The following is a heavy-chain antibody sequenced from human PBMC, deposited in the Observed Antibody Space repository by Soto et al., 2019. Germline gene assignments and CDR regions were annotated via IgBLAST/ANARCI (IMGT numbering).Heavy chain of an antibody. V-gene: IGHV3-23*01. CDR2: ISGSGGST. D-gene: IGHD4-17*01. CDR1: GFTFSSYA. Sequence: EVQLLESGGGLVQPGGSLRLSCAASGFTFSSYAMSWVRQAPGKGLEWVSAISGSGGSTYYADSVRGRLTISRDNSKNTLYLQMNSLRAEDRAVYYCAKRTVGWYFDLWGRGTLVTVSS. CDR3: AKRTVGWYFDL. J-gene: IGHJ2*01.